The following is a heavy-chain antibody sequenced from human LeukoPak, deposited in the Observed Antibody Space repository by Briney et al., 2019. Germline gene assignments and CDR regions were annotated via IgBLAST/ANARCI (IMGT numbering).Heavy chain of an antibody. CDR1: GFTFGDYA. J-gene: IGHJ4*02. D-gene: IGHD6-13*01. CDR3: TTTRTITSIWYYFDY. V-gene: IGHV3-49*03. CDR2: IRSKAYGGTT. Sequence: RSLRLSCTASGFTFGDYAMSWFRQAPGKGLEWVGFIRSKAYGGTTEYAASVKGRFTISRDDSKSITYLQMSSLKSEDTGVYYCTTTRTITSIWYYFDYWGQGALVTVSS.